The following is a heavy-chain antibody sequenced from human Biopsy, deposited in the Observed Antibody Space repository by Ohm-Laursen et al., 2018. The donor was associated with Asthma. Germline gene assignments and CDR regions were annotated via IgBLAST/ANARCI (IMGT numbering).Heavy chain of an antibody. CDR3: ARAQDYYDSRGYYRSFDY. Sequence: TLSLTWAVSGASINSGGYSWNWVPPPPGEGLEVIASLLYSGATYYNPSLKSRVSISIDTSKNQFSLKLSSVTAADTAVYYCARAQDYYDSRGYYRSFDYWGQGTLVTVSS. J-gene: IGHJ4*02. V-gene: IGHV4-31*11. CDR2: LLYSGAT. D-gene: IGHD3-22*01. CDR1: GASINSGGYS.